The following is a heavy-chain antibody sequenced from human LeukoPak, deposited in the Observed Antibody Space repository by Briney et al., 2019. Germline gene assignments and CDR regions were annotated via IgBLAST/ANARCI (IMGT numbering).Heavy chain of an antibody. D-gene: IGHD3-10*01. CDR3: ARGWFPDI. CDR2: IYYSGTT. J-gene: IGHJ3*02. CDR1: GGSISGSSYY. V-gene: IGHV4-39*07. Sequence: TSETLSLTCTVSGGSISGSSYYWAWIRQPPGRGLEWIGSIYYSGTTYYNPSRESRVTISVDTSKNQFSLKLSSVTAADTAVYYCARGWFPDIWGQGTMVTVSS.